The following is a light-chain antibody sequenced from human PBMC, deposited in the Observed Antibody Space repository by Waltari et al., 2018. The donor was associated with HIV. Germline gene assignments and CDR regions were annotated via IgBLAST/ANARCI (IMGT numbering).Light chain of an antibody. Sequence: QSVLTQPPSASGTPGQRVTISCSGSSSNIGSNYVYWYQQLPGTAPKLLIYGNSNRPSGVPDRFSGSKSGTSASLAITGLQAEDEADYYCQSYDSSLSRRVFGTGTKVTVL. CDR1: SSNIGSNY. CDR3: QSYDSSLSRRV. J-gene: IGLJ1*01. CDR2: GNS. V-gene: IGLV1-40*01.